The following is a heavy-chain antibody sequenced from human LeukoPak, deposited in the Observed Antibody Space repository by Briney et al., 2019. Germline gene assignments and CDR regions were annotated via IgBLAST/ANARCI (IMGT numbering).Heavy chain of an antibody. CDR1: GGSFSGYY. CDR3: ASHCSSTSCYSDY. D-gene: IGHD2-2*01. V-gene: IGHV4-34*01. Sequence: SETLSLTCAVYGGSFSGYYWSWIRQPPGNGLEWIGEINHSGSTNYNPSLKSRVTISVDTSKNQFSLKLSSVTAADTAVYYCASHCSSTSCYSDYWGQGTLVTVSS. J-gene: IGHJ4*02. CDR2: INHSGST.